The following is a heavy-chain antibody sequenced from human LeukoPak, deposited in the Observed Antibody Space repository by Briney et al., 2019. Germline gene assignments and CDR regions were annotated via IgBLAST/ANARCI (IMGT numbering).Heavy chain of an antibody. CDR3: ARVCGIQNYYDSSGYWGCFDY. CDR1: GYTFTSYG. J-gene: IGHJ4*02. V-gene: IGHV1-18*01. Sequence: GASVKVSCKASGYTFTSYGISWVRQAPGQGLEWMGWISAYNGNTNYAQKLQGRVTMTTDTSTSTAYMELRSLRSDDTAVYYCARVCGIQNYYDSSGYWGCFDYWGQGTLVTVSS. D-gene: IGHD3-22*01. CDR2: ISAYNGNT.